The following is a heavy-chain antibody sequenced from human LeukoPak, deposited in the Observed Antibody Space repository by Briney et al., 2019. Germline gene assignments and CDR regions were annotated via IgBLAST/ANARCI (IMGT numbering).Heavy chain of an antibody. CDR3: ARSPDWSAGGCYIDY. V-gene: IGHV4-39*01. CDR1: GGSISSSNY. J-gene: IGHJ4*02. D-gene: IGHD3-3*01. Sequence: PSETLSLTCTVPGGSISSSNYWGWLRLPPGKGLEWIRSIYYRGSTYYNPSLKSRVTLSVDTSKHQFSLKLSPVTAADTAVYYCARSPDWSAGGCYIDYWRQGTQV. CDR2: IYYRGST.